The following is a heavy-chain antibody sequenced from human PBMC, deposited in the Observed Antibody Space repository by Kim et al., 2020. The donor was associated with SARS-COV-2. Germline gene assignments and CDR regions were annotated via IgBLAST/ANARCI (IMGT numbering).Heavy chain of an antibody. CDR2: ISAYNGNT. J-gene: IGHJ4*02. CDR1: GYTFTSYG. Sequence: ASVKVSCKASGYTFTSYGISWVRQAPGQGLEWMGWISAYNGNTNYAQKLQGRVTMTTDTSTSTAYMELRSLRSDDTAVYYCAREPYSIAVAGTPDYWGQGTLVTVSS. D-gene: IGHD6-19*01. V-gene: IGHV1-18*01. CDR3: AREPYSIAVAGTPDY.